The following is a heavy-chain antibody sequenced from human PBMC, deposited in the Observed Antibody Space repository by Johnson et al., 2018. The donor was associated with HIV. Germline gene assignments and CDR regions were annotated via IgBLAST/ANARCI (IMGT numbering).Heavy chain of an antibody. CDR2: ITYDGSKK. Sequence: QVQLVESGGGLVKPGGSLRLSCAASGFTFSSYAMHWVRQAPGKGLEWVAVITYDGSKKYYAESVKGRFTISRDNSKNTLYLQMNSLRAEDTAVYYCAKEVIVLDVPAGAFDIWGQGTMVTVSS. CDR1: GFTFSSYA. V-gene: IGHV3-30-3*01. J-gene: IGHJ3*02. CDR3: AKEVIVLDVPAGAFDI. D-gene: IGHD2/OR15-2a*01.